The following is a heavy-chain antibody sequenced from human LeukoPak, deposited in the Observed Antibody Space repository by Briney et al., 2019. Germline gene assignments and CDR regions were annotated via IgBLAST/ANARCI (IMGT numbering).Heavy chain of an antibody. Sequence: GGSLRLSCAASGFTFSSYWMSWVRQAPGKGLEWVANIKQDGSEKYYVDSVKGRFTISRDNAKNSLYLQMNSPRAEDTAVYYCARDRASDCSGGSCYRFWFDPWGQGTLVTVSS. CDR3: ARDRASDCSGGSCYRFWFDP. CDR1: GFTFSSYW. J-gene: IGHJ5*02. CDR2: IKQDGSEK. V-gene: IGHV3-7*03. D-gene: IGHD2-15*01.